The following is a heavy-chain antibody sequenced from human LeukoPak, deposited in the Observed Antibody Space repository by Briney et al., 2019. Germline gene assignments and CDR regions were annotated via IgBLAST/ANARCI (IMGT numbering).Heavy chain of an antibody. J-gene: IGHJ5*02. CDR1: GFTFSRNS. D-gene: IGHD3-10*01. V-gene: IGHV3-21*01. CDR2: ISSGTSYI. CDR3: ARAGNYYGRHTNWFDP. Sequence: GGSLRLSCAASGFTFSRNSINWVRQAPGKGLEWVSSISSGTSYIYYADSVKGRFTISRDNAKNSLYLQMNSLRAEDTAVYYCARAGNYYGRHTNWFDPWGQGTLVTVSS.